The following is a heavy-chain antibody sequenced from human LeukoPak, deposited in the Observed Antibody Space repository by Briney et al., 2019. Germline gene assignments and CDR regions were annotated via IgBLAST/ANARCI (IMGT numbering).Heavy chain of an antibody. CDR2: ISSSSSFI. CDR3: ARDSPLSFDI. Sequence: GGSLRLSCEASGFTFSTYSMNWVRQAPGKGLEWVSSISSSSSFIYYADSVKGRFTISRDNAKNSVYLQMNSLRAEDTAVYYCARDSPLSFDIWGQGTMVTVSS. V-gene: IGHV3-21*01. J-gene: IGHJ3*02. CDR1: GFTFSTYS.